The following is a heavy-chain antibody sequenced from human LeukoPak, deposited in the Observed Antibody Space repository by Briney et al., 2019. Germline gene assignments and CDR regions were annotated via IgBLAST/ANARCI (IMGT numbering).Heavy chain of an antibody. CDR2: ISYDGSDK. D-gene: IGHD3-10*01. CDR3: ANDFGEAAFDI. CDR1: GFTFSTYD. V-gene: IGHV3-30*18. J-gene: IGHJ3*02. Sequence: GGSLRLSCAASGFTFSTYDMHWVRQAPGKGLEWVAIISYDGSDKYYADSVKGRFTISRDNSKNTLYLQMNSLRAEDTAVYYCANDFGEAAFDIWGQGTMVTVSS.